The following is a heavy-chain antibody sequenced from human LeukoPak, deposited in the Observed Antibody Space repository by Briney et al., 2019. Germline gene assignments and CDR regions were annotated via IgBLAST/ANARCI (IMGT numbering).Heavy chain of an antibody. V-gene: IGHV4-4*02. CDR2: VYHSGST. J-gene: IGHJ3*02. CDR1: GGSISSSNW. CDR3: AGAYCGGDCYSGRAFDI. Sequence: PSETLSLTCAVSGGSISSSNWWSWVRQPPGKGLEWIGEVYHSGSTNYYPSLKSRVTISIEKSKNQFSLKLSSVTAADTAVYYCAGAYCGGDCYSGRAFDIWGQGTMVTVSS. D-gene: IGHD2-21*02.